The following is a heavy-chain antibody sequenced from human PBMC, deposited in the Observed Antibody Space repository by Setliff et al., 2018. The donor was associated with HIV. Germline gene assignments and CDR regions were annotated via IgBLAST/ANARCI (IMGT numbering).Heavy chain of an antibody. J-gene: IGHJ6*03. CDR3: ARMGDLATIGYSHYYMAV. CDR1: GDSVSRYG. V-gene: IGHV1-69*13. Sequence: ASVMVSCKASGDSVSRYGLSWVRQAPGQGLEWMGGINPMYGTSDYAQKFQGRLTLTADESANTVYMELNSLRSDDTAVYYCARMGDLATIGYSHYYMAVWGKGTQVTVSS. CDR2: INPMYGTS. D-gene: IGHD3-22*01.